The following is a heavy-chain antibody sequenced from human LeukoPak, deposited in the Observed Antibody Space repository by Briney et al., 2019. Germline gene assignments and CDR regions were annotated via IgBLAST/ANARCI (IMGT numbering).Heavy chain of an antibody. J-gene: IGHJ4*02. CDR1: GGSISSYY. CDR3: ARNYDSSGYYYEGDYEDY. CDR2: IYTSGST. V-gene: IGHV4-4*07. Sequence: SETLSLTCTVSGGSISSYYWSWIRQPAGKGLEWIGRIYTSGSTNYNPSLKSRVTMSVDTSKNQFSLKLSSVTAADTAVYYCARNYDSSGYYYEGDYEDYWGQGTLVTVSS. D-gene: IGHD3-22*01.